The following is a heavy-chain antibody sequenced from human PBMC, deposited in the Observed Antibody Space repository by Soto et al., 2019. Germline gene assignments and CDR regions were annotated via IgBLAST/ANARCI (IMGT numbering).Heavy chain of an antibody. J-gene: IGHJ4*02. D-gene: IGHD6-19*01. CDR3: ARGDSGCLDY. CDR2: IWYDGSNK. CDR1: GFTFSSYG. V-gene: IGHV3-33*01. Sequence: QVQLVESGGGVVKPGRSLRLSCAASGFTFSSYGIHWVRQAPGKGLEWVAIIWYDGSNKYYADSVKGRFSISRDNSKNTLDLQMNSLRVEDTAVYYCARGDSGCLDYWGQGTLVTVSS.